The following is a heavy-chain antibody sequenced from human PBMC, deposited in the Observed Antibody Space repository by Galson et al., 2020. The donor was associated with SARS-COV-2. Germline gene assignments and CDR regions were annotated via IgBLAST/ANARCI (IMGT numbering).Heavy chain of an antibody. Sequence: SETLSPTCAASGYSITSGSYWGWTRQPPGLGLEWIGSIYHTGDSYYNPSLKSRVTISVDTSKNQFSLELSSGTAADTAIYYGRRCGGESSVSMDVWGQGTLVTVSS. V-gene: IGHV4-38-2*01. D-gene: IGHD1-26*01. J-gene: IGHJ4*02. CDR3: RRCGGESSVSMDV. CDR1: GYSITSGSY. CDR2: IYHTGDS.